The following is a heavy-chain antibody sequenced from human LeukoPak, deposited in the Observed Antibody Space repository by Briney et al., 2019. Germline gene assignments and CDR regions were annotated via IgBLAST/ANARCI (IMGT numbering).Heavy chain of an antibody. CDR3: ATDRGFGELLLTDLRYYYYGMDV. CDR1: GYTLTELS. CDR2: FDPEDGET. J-gene: IGHJ6*02. D-gene: IGHD3-10*01. V-gene: IGHV1-24*01. Sequence: ASVKVSCKVSGYTLTELSMHWVRQAPGKGLEWMGGFDPEDGETIYTQKFQGRVTMTEDTSTDTAYMELSSLRSEDTAVYYCATDRGFGELLLTDLRYYYYGMDVWGQGTTVTVSS.